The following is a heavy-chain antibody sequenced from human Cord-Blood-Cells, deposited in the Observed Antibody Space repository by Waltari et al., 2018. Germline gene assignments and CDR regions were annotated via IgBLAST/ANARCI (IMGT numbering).Heavy chain of an antibody. CDR2: IYTSGST. V-gene: IGHV4-4*07. J-gene: IGHJ3*02. CDR3: ARDSDFWSGYRYDAFDI. CDR1: GGSISSYY. Sequence: QVQLQESGPGLVKPSETLSLTCTVSGGSISSYYWSWIRQPAGKGLEWIGRIYTSGSTNYNPSLKSQVTMSVDTSKNQFSLKLSSVTAADTAVYYCARDSDFWSGYRYDAFDIWGQGTMVTVSS. D-gene: IGHD3-3*01.